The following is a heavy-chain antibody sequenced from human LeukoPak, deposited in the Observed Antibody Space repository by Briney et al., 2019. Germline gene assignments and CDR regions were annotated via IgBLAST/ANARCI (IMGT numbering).Heavy chain of an antibody. CDR3: AKEDGFYSGYANFDY. CDR2: ISGSGGST. J-gene: IGHJ4*02. Sequence: GGSLRLSCAASGFRFSSYAMSWVRQAPGKGLEWVSSISGSGGSTYYADSVKGRFTISRDNSKNTLYLQMNSLRAEDTAVYYRAKEDGFYSGYANFDYWGQGTLVTVSS. D-gene: IGHD5-12*01. CDR1: GFRFSSYA. V-gene: IGHV3-23*01.